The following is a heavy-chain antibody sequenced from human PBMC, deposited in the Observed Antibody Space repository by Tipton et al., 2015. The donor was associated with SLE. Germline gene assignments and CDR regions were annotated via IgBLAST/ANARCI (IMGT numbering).Heavy chain of an antibody. D-gene: IGHD3-10*01. CDR2: INHSGST. CDR1: GGSFSGHY. CDR3: ARVGYLGSGKTWDMDV. V-gene: IGHV4-34*01. J-gene: IGHJ6*03. Sequence: TLSLTCAVYGGSFSGHYWSWIRQPPGKGLEWIGEINHSGSTNYNPPLKSRLTISGDTSKNQFSLHLTSVTAADTAIYYCARVGYLGSGKTWDMDVWGKGITVTVSS.